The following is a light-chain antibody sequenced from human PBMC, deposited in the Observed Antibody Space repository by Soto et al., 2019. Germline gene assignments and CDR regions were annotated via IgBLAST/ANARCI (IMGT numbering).Light chain of an antibody. V-gene: IGKV2D-29*02. CDR1: QXLLHITGETF. Sequence: DVVMTQIPLSLSVTPVEPGSISCXSIQXLLHITGETFLFWYLQKPGQSPQLLIYEVSTRVSGVPDRFSGSGSGTDFTLEISRVETDDVGIYYCMQSTQLPPTFGQGTRLEIK. CDR2: EVS. CDR3: MQSTQLPPT. J-gene: IGKJ5*01.